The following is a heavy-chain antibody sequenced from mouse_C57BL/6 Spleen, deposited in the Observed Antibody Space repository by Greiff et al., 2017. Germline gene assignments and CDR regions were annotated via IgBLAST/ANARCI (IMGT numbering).Heavy chain of an antibody. J-gene: IGHJ4*01. CDR2: ISDGGSYT. D-gene: IGHD2-14*01. CDR3: ARDLDRAMDY. CDR1: GFTFSSYA. Sequence: EVKLMESGGGLVKPGGSLKLSCAASGFTFSSYAMSWVRQTPEKRLEWVATISDGGSYTYYPDNVKGRFTISRDNAKNNLYLQMSHLKSEDTAMYYCARDLDRAMDYWGQGTSVTVSS. V-gene: IGHV5-4*01.